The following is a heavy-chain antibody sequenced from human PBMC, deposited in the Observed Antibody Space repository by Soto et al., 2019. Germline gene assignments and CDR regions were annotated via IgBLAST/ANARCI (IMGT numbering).Heavy chain of an antibody. CDR2: IDWDDDK. CDR3: ARIGRDSSAYQFDY. V-gene: IGHV2-70*04. J-gene: IGHJ4*02. D-gene: IGHD3-22*01. Sequence: SGPTLVNPTQTLTLTCTFSGFSLRTSGMRVSWIRQPPGKALEWLARIDWDDDKFYSTSLKTRLTISKDTSKNQVVLTMTNMDPVDTATYYCARIGRDSSAYQFDYWGQGTLVTVSS. CDR1: GFSLRTSGMR.